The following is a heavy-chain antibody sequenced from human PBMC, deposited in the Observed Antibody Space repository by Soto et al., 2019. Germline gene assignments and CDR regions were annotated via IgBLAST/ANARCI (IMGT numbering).Heavy chain of an antibody. V-gene: IGHV4-61*01. Sequence: SETLSLTCTVSGGSVSSGSYYWTWIRQPPGKGLEWLGYIYYSGTTNYNPPLKSRITISVDTSGNQFSLKLSSVTAADTAVYFCARTYCTTTACPAPGIDVWGQGTTVTVSS. CDR1: GGSVSSGSYY. CDR3: ARTYCTTTACPAPGIDV. J-gene: IGHJ6*02. CDR2: IYYSGTT. D-gene: IGHD4-4*01.